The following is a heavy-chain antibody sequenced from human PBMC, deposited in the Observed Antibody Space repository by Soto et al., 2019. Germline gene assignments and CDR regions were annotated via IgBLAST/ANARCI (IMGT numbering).Heavy chain of an antibody. CDR2: ISTTSSYI. D-gene: IGHD2-15*01. J-gene: IGHJ4*02. CDR1: GFTFSDYS. Sequence: EVQLVESGGGLVKPGGSLRLSCAVSGFTFSDYSMNWVRQAPGKGLEWVSPISTTSSYIYYADSVKGRFTISRDNAKNSLYLQMNSLRAEDTAVYYCARDRCSGYSCYHFDQWGQGTLLIVPS. V-gene: IGHV3-21*01. CDR3: ARDRCSGYSCYHFDQ.